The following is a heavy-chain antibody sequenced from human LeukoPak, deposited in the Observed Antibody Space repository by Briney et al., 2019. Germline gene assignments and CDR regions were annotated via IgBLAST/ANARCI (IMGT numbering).Heavy chain of an antibody. V-gene: IGHV3-74*01. CDR2: INSDGSST. CDR1: GFTFSSYW. J-gene: IGHJ4*02. CDR3: ALGIAVAGWYYFDY. Sequence: GGSLRLSCAASGFTFSSYWMHWVRQAPGKGLVWVSRINSDGSSTSYADSVKGRFTISRDNAKNTLYLQMNSLRAEDTAVDYCALGIAVAGWYYFDYWGQGTLVTVSS. D-gene: IGHD6-19*01.